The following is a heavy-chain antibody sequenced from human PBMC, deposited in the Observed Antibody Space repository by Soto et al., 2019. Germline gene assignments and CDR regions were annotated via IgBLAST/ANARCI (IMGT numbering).Heavy chain of an antibody. V-gene: IGHV3-48*02. CDR3: AKGPHTNIGWPYYFES. J-gene: IGHJ4*02. CDR1: GFSLANYP. D-gene: IGHD6-19*01. Sequence: PVGSLRVCCVASGFSLANYPMNWVRQTPGKGLEWISYSSPRGDTIYYADSVEGRFTISRDNARNSLSLHMSSLRDEDSALYYCAKGPHTNIGWPYYFESWGQGVPVTVSS. CDR2: SSPRGDTI.